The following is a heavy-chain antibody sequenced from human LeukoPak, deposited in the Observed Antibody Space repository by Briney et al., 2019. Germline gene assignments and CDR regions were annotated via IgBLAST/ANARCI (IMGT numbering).Heavy chain of an antibody. Sequence: GASVKVSCKASGYTFTGYYMHWVRQAPGQGLEWMGWINPNSGGTNHAQKFQGRVTMTRDTSISTAYMELSRLRSDDTAVYYCARSFRVGATKWSFDYWGQGTLVTVSS. CDR2: INPNSGGT. D-gene: IGHD1-26*01. V-gene: IGHV1-2*02. CDR1: GYTFTGYY. J-gene: IGHJ4*02. CDR3: ARSFRVGATKWSFDY.